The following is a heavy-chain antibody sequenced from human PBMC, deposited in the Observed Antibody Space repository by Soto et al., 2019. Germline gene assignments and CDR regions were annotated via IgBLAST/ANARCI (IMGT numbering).Heavy chain of an antibody. CDR1: GGSISSSSYY. Sequence: QLQLQESGPGLVKASETLSLTCTVSGGSISSSSYYWGWIRQPPGKGLEWIGSIYYSGSTYYNPSLKSRVTISVDTSGNQFSLTLTSLAAADTAVYYCARLPGGTDYWGQGTLVTVSS. V-gene: IGHV4-39*01. J-gene: IGHJ4*02. CDR2: IYYSGST. D-gene: IGHD3-16*01. CDR3: ARLPGGTDY.